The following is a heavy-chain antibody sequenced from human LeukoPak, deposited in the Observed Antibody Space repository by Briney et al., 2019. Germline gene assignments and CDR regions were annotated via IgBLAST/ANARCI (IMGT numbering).Heavy chain of an antibody. D-gene: IGHD6-25*01. J-gene: IGHJ4*02. CDR2: INHGGST. CDR3: ARVSASPDY. V-gene: IGHV4-34*01. CDR1: GGSFSGYY. Sequence: SETLSLTCAVYGGSFSGYYWSWIRQPPGKGLEWIGEINHGGSTNYNPSLKSRVTISVDTSKNQFSLKLSSVTAADTAVYYCARVSASPDYWGQGTLVTVSS.